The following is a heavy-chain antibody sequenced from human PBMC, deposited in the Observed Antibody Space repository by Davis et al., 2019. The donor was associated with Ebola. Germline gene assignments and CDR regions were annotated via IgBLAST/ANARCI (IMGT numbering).Heavy chain of an antibody. CDR2: IYYSGST. D-gene: IGHD3-10*01. V-gene: IGHV4-31*03. Sequence: PSETLSLTRTVSGGSINNGSYYWSWIRQHPGKGLEWIGYIYYSGSTYYNPSLKSRVTISVDTSKNQFSLKLSSVTAADTAVYYCARVRGGGFDYWGQGTLVTVSS. J-gene: IGHJ4*02. CDR1: GGSINNGSYY. CDR3: ARVRGGGFDY.